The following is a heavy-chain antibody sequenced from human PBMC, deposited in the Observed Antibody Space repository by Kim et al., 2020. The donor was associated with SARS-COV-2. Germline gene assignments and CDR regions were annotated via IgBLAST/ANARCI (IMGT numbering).Heavy chain of an antibody. D-gene: IGHD3-10*01. CDR2: INHSGST. CDR3: ARGEGSGENYGWFDP. J-gene: IGHJ5*02. CDR1: GGSFSGYY. Sequence: SETLSLTCAVYGGSFSGYYWSWIRQPPGKGLEWIGEINHSGSTNYNPSLKSRVTISVDTSKNQFSLKLSSVTAADTAVYYCARGEGSGENYGWFDPWGQGTLVTVSS. V-gene: IGHV4-34*01.